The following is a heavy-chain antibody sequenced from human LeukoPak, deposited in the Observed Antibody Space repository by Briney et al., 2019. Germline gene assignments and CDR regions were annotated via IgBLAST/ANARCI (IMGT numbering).Heavy chain of an antibody. CDR3: AKSQEDDSSGYYYSNFDS. CDR1: GFTFSKYP. CDR2: ISGSGDTT. D-gene: IGHD3-22*01. V-gene: IGHV3-23*01. J-gene: IGHJ4*02. Sequence: GGSLRLSCAASGFTFSKYPMSWVRQAPGKGLEWVSAISGSGDTTYYADSVKGRFTISRDRSRNTLYLQMNSLRAEDTAVYYCAKSQEDDSSGYYYSNFDSWGQGTLVTVSS.